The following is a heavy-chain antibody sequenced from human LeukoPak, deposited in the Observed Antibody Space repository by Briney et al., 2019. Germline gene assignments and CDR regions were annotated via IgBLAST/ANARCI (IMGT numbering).Heavy chain of an antibody. D-gene: IGHD2-15*01. CDR3: ARDKFNCSGGSCFYYFDY. V-gene: IGHV4-39*07. CDR1: GGSISSSSYY. CDR2: IYYSGST. J-gene: IGHJ4*02. Sequence: SETLSLTCTVSGGSISSSSYYWGWIRQPPGKGLEWIGSIYYSGSTYYNPSLKSRVTISVDTSKNQFSLKLSSVTAADTAVYYCARDKFNCSGGSCFYYFDYWGQGTLVTVSS.